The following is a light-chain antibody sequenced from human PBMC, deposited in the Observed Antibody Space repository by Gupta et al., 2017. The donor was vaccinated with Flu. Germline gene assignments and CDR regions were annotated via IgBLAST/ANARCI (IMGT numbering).Light chain of an antibody. CDR1: QSVSSSY. CDR3: QQYGRSPPFT. Sequence: ESVLTQSPGTLSLSPGERAPLSCRASQSVSSSYLAWYQQKAGQAPRLLIYGASTRATGIPDRFSGSGSGTDFTLTISRLEPEDFAVYYCQQYGRSPPFTFGPGTKVDIK. V-gene: IGKV3-20*01. CDR2: GAS. J-gene: IGKJ3*01.